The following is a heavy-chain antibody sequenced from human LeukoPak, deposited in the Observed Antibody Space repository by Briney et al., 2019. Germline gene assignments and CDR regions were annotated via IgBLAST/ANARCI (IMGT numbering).Heavy chain of an antibody. Sequence: SETLSLTCTVSGGSISSYYWSWIRRPPGKGLEGIGYIYYSGSTNYNPSLKSRVTISVDTSKNQFSLKLSSVTAADTAVYYCAREPSSGYYFDAFDIWGQGTMVTVSS. CDR3: AREPSSGYYFDAFDI. V-gene: IGHV4-59*01. CDR1: GGSISSYY. J-gene: IGHJ3*02. CDR2: IYYSGST. D-gene: IGHD3-22*01.